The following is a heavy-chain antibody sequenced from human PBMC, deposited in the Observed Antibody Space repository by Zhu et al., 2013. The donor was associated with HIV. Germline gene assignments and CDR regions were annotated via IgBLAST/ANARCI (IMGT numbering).Heavy chain of an antibody. CDR3: ARDLYSTSSRPFDI. Sequence: QVQLVQSAAEVRKPGASVNLSCKASGYTFTSYYIHWVRQAPGQGLEWMGVINPAGGDTTFAQKFQGRVSMTRDTSTTTVYLDLSSLRSDDTAVYYCARDLYSTSSRPFDIWGQGTMVTVSS. CDR1: GYTFTSYY. D-gene: IGHD6-6*01. J-gene: IGHJ3*02. V-gene: IGHV1-46*01. CDR2: INPAGGDT.